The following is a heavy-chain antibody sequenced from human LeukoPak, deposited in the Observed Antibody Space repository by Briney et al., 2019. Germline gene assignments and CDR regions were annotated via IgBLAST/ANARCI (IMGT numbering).Heavy chain of an antibody. CDR3: VRFALSSSLDH. CDR2: IYLGYSDA. D-gene: IGHD6-13*01. Sequence: GESLKISCKISGYRLTSNWIGWVRQVPGKGLEWMGLIYLGYSDAKYSPSFQGQVTFSVDASISTAYLQLSGLRASDTAIYYCVRFALSSSLDHWGQGTLVTVSS. V-gene: IGHV5-51*01. CDR1: GYRLTSNW. J-gene: IGHJ5*02.